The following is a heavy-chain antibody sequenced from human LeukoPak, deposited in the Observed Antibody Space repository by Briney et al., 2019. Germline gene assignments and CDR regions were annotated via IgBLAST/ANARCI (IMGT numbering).Heavy chain of an antibody. Sequence: GASVTVSCKASGYTFTGYYMHWVRQAPGQGLEWMGWINPNSGGTNYAQKFQGRVTMTRDTSISTAYMELSRLRSDDTAVYYCARTKNARDQLPNYWGQGTLVTVSS. J-gene: IGHJ4*02. V-gene: IGHV1-2*02. D-gene: IGHD2-2*01. CDR2: INPNSGGT. CDR1: GYTFTGYY. CDR3: ARTKNARDQLPNY.